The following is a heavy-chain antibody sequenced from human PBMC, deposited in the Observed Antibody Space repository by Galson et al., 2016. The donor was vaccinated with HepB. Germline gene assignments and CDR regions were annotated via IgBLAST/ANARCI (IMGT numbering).Heavy chain of an antibody. J-gene: IGHJ3*02. CDR1: GGSITSDNYS. Sequence: SLSLTCNVSGGSITSDNYSWSWIRQSPGKGLEWIGYIYHSGSTYFNPSFKSRVTISVDRSKNQFSLKLTSVTAADPAVYYCARGGGYCTSTSCYGVPFDIWGQGTMVTVSS. V-gene: IGHV4-30-2*06. D-gene: IGHD2-2*01. CDR3: ARGGGYCTSTSCYGVPFDI. CDR2: IYHSGST.